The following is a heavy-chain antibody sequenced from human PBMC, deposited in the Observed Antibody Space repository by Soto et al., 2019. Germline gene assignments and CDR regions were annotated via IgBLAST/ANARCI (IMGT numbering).Heavy chain of an antibody. CDR2: ISSNGGST. D-gene: IGHD3-22*01. CDR1: GFTFSSYA. J-gene: IGHJ4*02. CDR3: VKDGERRGYYYDSSGYYVLFDY. V-gene: IGHV3-64D*06. Sequence: GSLRLSCSASGFTFSSYAMHWVRQAPGKGLEYVSAISSNGGSTYYADSVKGRFTISRDNSKNTLYLQMSSLRAEDTAVYYCVKDGERRGYYYDSSGYYVLFDYWGQGTLVTVSS.